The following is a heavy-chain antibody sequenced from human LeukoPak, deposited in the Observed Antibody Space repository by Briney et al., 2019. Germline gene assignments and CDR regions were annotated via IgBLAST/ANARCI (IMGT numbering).Heavy chain of an antibody. CDR3: AKDISSGWYGEYYFDY. V-gene: IGHV3-9*01. CDR2: ISWNSGSI. D-gene: IGHD6-19*01. CDR1: GFTIDDYA. Sequence: PGRSLRLSCAASGFTIDDYAMHWVRQAPGKGLEWVSGISWNSGSIGYADSVKGRFTISRDNAKNSLYLQMNSLRAEDTALYYCAKDISSGWYGEYYFDYWGQGTLVTVSS. J-gene: IGHJ4*02.